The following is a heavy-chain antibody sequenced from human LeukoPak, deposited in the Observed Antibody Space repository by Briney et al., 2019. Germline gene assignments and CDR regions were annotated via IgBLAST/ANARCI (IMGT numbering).Heavy chain of an antibody. Sequence: TTSETLSLTCTVSGGSISSGDYYWSWIRQPPGKGLEWIGYIYYSGSTYYNPSLKSRVTISVDTSKNQFSLKLSSVTAADTAVYYCARDLYGGNGIIDYWGQGTLVTVSS. V-gene: IGHV4-30-4*08. CDR3: ARDLYGGNGIIDY. J-gene: IGHJ4*02. CDR1: GGSISSGDYY. CDR2: IYYSGST. D-gene: IGHD4-23*01.